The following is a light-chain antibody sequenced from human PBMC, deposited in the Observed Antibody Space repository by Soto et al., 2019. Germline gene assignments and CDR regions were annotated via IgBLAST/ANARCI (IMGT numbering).Light chain of an antibody. CDR2: DAS. V-gene: IGKV3-11*01. CDR1: QSVSSY. CDR3: QQRSNWLWT. J-gene: IGKJ1*01. Sequence: EIVLTQSPATLSLSPGERATLSCRASQSVSSYLAWYQQKPGQAPRLLIYDASNRATGIPARFSGSGSGTDFTLTISSLEPEDFAVYYRQQRSNWLWTFGQGTKVKSN.